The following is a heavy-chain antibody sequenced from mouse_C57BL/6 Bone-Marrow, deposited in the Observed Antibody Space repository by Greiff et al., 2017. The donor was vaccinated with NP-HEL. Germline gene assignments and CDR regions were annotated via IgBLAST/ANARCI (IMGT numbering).Heavy chain of an antibody. CDR2: ISDGGSYT. CDR3: AREVPNWDCYAMDY. V-gene: IGHV5-4*01. D-gene: IGHD4-1*01. CDR1: GFTFSSYA. J-gene: IGHJ4*01. Sequence: EVQVVESGGGLVKPGGSLKLSCAASGFTFSSYAMSWVRQTPEKRLEWVATISDGGSYTYYPDNVKGRFTISRDNAKNNLYLQMSHLKSEDTAMYYCAREVPNWDCYAMDYWGQGTSVTVSS.